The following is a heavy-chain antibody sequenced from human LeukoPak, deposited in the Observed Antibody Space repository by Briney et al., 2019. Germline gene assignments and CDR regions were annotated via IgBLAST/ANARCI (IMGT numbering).Heavy chain of an antibody. V-gene: IGHV3-66*01. CDR3: ARDLLVNWNYFRGRYGMDV. CDR1: GFTFSDYY. D-gene: IGHD1-7*01. J-gene: IGHJ6*02. Sequence: GGSLRLSCAASGFTFSDYYMSWIRQAPGKGLEWVSVIYSGGSTYYADSVKGRFTISRDNSKNTLYLQMNSLRAEDTAVYYCARDLLVNWNYFRGRYGMDVWGQGTTVTVSS. CDR2: IYSGGST.